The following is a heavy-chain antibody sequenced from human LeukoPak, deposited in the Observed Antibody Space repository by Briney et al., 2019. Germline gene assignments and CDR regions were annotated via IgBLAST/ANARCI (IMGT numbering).Heavy chain of an antibody. J-gene: IGHJ4*02. V-gene: IGHV3-21*01. CDR2: IGYSSSYI. Sequence: GGSLRLSCAASGFTFSSYSMNWVHQAPGKGLEWVSSIGYSSSYIYYADSVKGRFTISRDNAKNSLYLQMNSLRAEDTAVYYCARHPVGYSSPGWGQGTLVTVSS. CDR1: GFTFSSYS. CDR3: ARHPVGYSSPG. D-gene: IGHD6-13*01.